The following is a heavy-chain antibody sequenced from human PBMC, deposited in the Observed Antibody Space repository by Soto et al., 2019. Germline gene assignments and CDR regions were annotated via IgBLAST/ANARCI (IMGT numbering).Heavy chain of an antibody. CDR1: GGSISSGGYS. D-gene: IGHD2-21*02. V-gene: IGHV4-30-2*01. CDR2: IYHSVSP. Sequence: QLQLQESGSGLVKPSQTLSLTCAVSGGSISSGGYSWSWIRQPPGKGLEWVGYIYHSVSPYYNPSLKSRVTISVERSKNQFSLKLSSVTAADTAVYYCARDVGGDGKFAYWGQGTLVTVSS. CDR3: ARDVGGDGKFAY. J-gene: IGHJ4*02.